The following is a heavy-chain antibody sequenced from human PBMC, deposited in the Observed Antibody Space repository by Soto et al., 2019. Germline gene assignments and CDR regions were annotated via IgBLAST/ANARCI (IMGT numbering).Heavy chain of an antibody. CDR1: GGSVSSGSYY. CDR3: ARDDVWGADRNWFDP. D-gene: IGHD3-16*01. CDR2: IYYSGST. J-gene: IGHJ5*02. Sequence: PSETLSLTCTVSGGSVSSGSYYWSWIRQPPGKGLEWVGYIYYSGSTNDNPSLKSRVTISVDTSKNQFSLKLSSVTAADTAVYYCARDDVWGADRNWFDPWGQGTLVTVSS. V-gene: IGHV4-61*01.